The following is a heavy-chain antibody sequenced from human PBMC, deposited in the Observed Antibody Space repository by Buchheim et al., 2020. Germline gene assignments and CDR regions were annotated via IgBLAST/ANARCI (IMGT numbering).Heavy chain of an antibody. CDR3: AREDGWNYGYYYYYGMDV. CDR1: GFTFSSYA. V-gene: IGHV3-30*04. CDR2: ISYDGSNK. J-gene: IGHJ6*02. D-gene: IGHD1-7*01. Sequence: QVQLVESGGGVVQPGRSLRLSCAASGFTFSSYAMHWVRQAPGKGPEWVAVISYDGSNKYYADSVKGRFTISRDNSKNTLYLQMNSLRAEDTAVYYCAREDGWNYGYYYYYGMDVWGQGTT.